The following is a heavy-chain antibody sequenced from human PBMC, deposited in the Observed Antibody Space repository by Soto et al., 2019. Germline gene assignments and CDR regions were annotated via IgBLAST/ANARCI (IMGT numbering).Heavy chain of an antibody. V-gene: IGHV4-39*07. CDR1: GGSISSSSYH. CDR2: IYYSGST. J-gene: IGHJ4*02. CDR3: ARVYAYYFDY. D-gene: IGHD2-8*01. Sequence: SETLPLTCTVAGGSISSSSYHWGWIRQPPGKGLEWIGSIYYSGSTYYNPSLKSRVTISVDTSKNQFSLKLSSVTAADTAVYYCARVYAYYFDYWGQGTLVTVSS.